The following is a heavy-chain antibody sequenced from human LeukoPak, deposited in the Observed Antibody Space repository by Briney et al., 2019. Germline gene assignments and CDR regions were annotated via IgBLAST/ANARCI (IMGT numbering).Heavy chain of an antibody. CDR1: GFTFDDYA. CDR2: ISWNSGSI. J-gene: IGHJ4*02. CDR3: AKESLMTTVTTDDY. D-gene: IGHD4-17*01. V-gene: IGHV3-9*01. Sequence: HPGGSLRLSCAASGFTFDDYAMHWVRQAPGKGLEWVSGISWNSGSIGYADSVKGRFTISRDNSKNTLYLQMNSLRAEDTAVYYCAKESLMTTVTTDDYWGQGTLVTVSS.